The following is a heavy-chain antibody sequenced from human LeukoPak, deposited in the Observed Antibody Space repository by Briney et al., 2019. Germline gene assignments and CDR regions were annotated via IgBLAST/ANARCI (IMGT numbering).Heavy chain of an antibody. D-gene: IGHD1-7*01. CDR1: GGSISSISYY. V-gene: IGHV4-39*07. CDR3: ARLYGNFQNYYDY. J-gene: IGHJ4*02. Sequence: PSETLSLTCTVSGGSISSISYYWGWIRQPPGKGLEWIGHIYYSGSTSYNPSLKSRVTISVDTSKNQFSLKLRSVTAADTAMFYCARLYGNFQNYYDYWGQGTLVAVSS. CDR2: IYYSGST.